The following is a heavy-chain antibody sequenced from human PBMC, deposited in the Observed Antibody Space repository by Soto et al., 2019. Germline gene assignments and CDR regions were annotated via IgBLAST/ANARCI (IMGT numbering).Heavy chain of an antibody. CDR1: GFSFSTYV. Sequence: QVQLVESGGGEVQPGMSLRLSCAASGFSFSTYVMHWVRQAPGKGLEWVALISYDGRDKYYAASVKGRFTISRDNSKNTLYLQMLGLRTDHPAVYYCAKTRNSYSWNDRATFDYWGQGSLVTVSA. CDR3: AKTRNSYSWNDRATFDY. J-gene: IGHJ4*02. D-gene: IGHD1-1*01. V-gene: IGHV3-30*18. CDR2: ISYDGRDK.